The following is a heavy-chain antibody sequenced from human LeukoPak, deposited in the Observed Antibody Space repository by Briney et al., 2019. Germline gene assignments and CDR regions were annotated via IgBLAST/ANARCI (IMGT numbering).Heavy chain of an antibody. V-gene: IGHV3-53*01. CDR1: GFTVSSNY. Sequence: GGSLRLSCAASGFTVSSNYMSWVRQAPGKGLEWVSVIYSGGSTYYADSVKGRFTISRDNAKNSLYLQMNSLRAEDTAVYYCARGLNYDSPGGELDFQHWGQGTLVTVSS. D-gene: IGHD3-16*01. CDR3: ARGLNYDSPGGELDFQH. J-gene: IGHJ1*01. CDR2: IYSGGST.